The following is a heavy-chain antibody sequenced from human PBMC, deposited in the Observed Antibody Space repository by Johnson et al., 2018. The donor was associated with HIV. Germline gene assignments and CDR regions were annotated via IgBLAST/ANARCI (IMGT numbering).Heavy chain of an antibody. Sequence: VQLVESGGGLVQPGGSLRLSCAASGCTFSSYDMHWVRQATGKGLEWVSGINWNGGSTGYADSVKGRFTISRDNAKNSLYLQMNSLRAEDTALYYCAKDIAAAGTDAFDIWGQGTMVTVSS. J-gene: IGHJ3*02. CDR3: AKDIAAAGTDAFDI. CDR1: GCTFSSYD. CDR2: INWNGGST. V-gene: IGHV3-20*04. D-gene: IGHD6-13*01.